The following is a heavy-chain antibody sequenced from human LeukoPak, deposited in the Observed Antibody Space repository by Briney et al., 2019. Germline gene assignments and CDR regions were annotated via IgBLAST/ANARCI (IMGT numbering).Heavy chain of an antibody. J-gene: IGHJ3*02. CDR1: GYTFTDYG. V-gene: IGHV1-18*01. CDR2: ISAYNGNT. D-gene: IGHD3-3*02. CDR3: ARGNLAGGFDAFDI. Sequence: ASVKVSCKTSGYTFTDYGITWVRQAPGQGLEWMGWISAYNGNTNYAQKLQGRVTMTTDTSTSTAYMELRSLRSDDTAVYYCARGNLAGGFDAFDIWGQGTMVTVSS.